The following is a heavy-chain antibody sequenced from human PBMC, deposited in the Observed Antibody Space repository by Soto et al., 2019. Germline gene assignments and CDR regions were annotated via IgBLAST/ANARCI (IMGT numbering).Heavy chain of an antibody. CDR1: GFIFSSYA. Sequence: QVQLVESGGGVVQPGRSLRLSCAASGFIFSSYAMHWVRQAPGKGLEWVAVISYDGSNEYYADSVKGRFTISRDNSKNTRYLQRNSLRAEDTAVYYCARTGLLHGMDVWGQGTTVTVSS. CDR2: ISYDGSNE. CDR3: ARTGLLHGMDV. D-gene: IGHD2-15*01. J-gene: IGHJ6*02. V-gene: IGHV3-30-3*01.